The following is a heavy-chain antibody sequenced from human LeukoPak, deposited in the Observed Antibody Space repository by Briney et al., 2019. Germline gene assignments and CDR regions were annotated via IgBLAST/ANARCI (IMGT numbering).Heavy chain of an antibody. V-gene: IGHV3-53*04. CDR1: GFTVSSNY. CDR3: ARSGYCSGGSCYPSDAFDI. CDR2: IYSGGST. Sequence: PGGSLRLSCAASGFTVSSNYMSWVRQAPGKGLEWVSVIYSGGSTYYADSVKGRFTISRHNSKNTLYLQMNNLRAEDTAVYYCARSGYCSGGSCYPSDAFDIWGQGTMVTVSS. D-gene: IGHD2-15*01. J-gene: IGHJ3*02.